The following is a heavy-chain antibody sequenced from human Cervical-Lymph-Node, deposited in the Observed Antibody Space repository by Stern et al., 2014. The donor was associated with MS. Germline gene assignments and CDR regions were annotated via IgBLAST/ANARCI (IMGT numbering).Heavy chain of an antibody. CDR3: ATSLDADYFGYFDS. D-gene: IGHD2/OR15-2a*01. CDR1: GGSFSKYA. Sequence: VQLVQSGAEVKKPGESLKISCRNSGGSFSKYAIAWVRQMPGKGLEWMGMFYPSDSDIRYSPSFQGQVTISADQSISTAYLQWSSLKASDTAIYYCATSLDADYFGYFDSWGQGTLVTVSS. J-gene: IGHJ4*02. V-gene: IGHV5-51*03. CDR2: FYPSDSDI.